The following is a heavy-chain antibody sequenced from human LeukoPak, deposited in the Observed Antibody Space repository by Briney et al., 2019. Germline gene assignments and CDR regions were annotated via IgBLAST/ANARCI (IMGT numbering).Heavy chain of an antibody. CDR1: GGTFSSYA. D-gene: IGHD6-6*01. CDR2: IIPIFGTA. Sequence: SVTVSCKASGGTFSSYAISWVRQAPGQGLEWMGGIIPIFGTANYAQKFQGRVTITTDESTSTAYMELSSLRSEDTAVYYCARSRPGGSSPDDYYYYYMDVWGKGTTVTVSS. J-gene: IGHJ6*03. V-gene: IGHV1-69*05. CDR3: ARSRPGGSSPDDYYYYYMDV.